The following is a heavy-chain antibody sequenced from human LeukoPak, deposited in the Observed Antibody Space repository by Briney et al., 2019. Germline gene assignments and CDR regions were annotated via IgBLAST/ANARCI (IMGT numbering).Heavy chain of an antibody. CDR2: ISSSSSTI. Sequence: TGGSLRLACAASGFTFSSYSINWVRQAPGKGLEWVSYISSSSSTINYADSVKGRFTISRDNAKNSLYLQMNSLRAEDTAVYYCARYHYGSNYFDYWGQGTLVTVSS. CDR3: ARYHYGSNYFDY. D-gene: IGHD3-10*01. V-gene: IGHV3-48*01. J-gene: IGHJ4*02. CDR1: GFTFSSYS.